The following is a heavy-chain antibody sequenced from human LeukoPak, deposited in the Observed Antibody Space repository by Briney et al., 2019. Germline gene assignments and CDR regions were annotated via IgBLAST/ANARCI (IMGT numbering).Heavy chain of an antibody. CDR2: IYHSGNA. Sequence: PSETLSLTCTVSGGSISSRNWWSWVRQPPGKGLEWIGEIYHSGNANYNPSLKSRVTISLDKSKNHFSLNLTSVTAADTAVYYCATSGSPPFGNWFDPWGQGTLVTVSS. D-gene: IGHD3-10*01. CDR3: ATSGSPPFGNWFDP. CDR1: GGSISSRNW. V-gene: IGHV4-4*02. J-gene: IGHJ5*02.